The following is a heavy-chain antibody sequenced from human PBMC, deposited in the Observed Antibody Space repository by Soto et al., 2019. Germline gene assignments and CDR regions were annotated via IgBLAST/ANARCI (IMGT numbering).Heavy chain of an antibody. CDR2: ISYDGSNK. V-gene: IGHV3-30*18. D-gene: IGHD6-19*01. CDR3: AKVGQYSSGWYYGMDV. Sequence: GGSLRLSCAASGFTFSSYGMHWVRQAPGKGLEWVAVISYDGSNKYYADSVKGRFTISRDNSKNTLYLQMNSLRAEDTAVYYCAKVGQYSSGWYYGMDVWGQGTTVTVSS. CDR1: GFTFSSYG. J-gene: IGHJ6*02.